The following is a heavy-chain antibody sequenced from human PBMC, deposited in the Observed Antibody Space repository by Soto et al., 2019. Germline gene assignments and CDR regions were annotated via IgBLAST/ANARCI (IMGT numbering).Heavy chain of an antibody. CDR1: GGSISSYY. V-gene: IGHV4-59*01. CDR3: ARDGGLGAIGAFDI. CDR2: IYYSGST. D-gene: IGHD1-26*01. J-gene: IGHJ3*02. Sequence: PSETLSLTCTVSGGSISSYYWSWIRQPPGKGLEWIGYIYYSGSTNYNPSLKSRVTISVDTSKNQFSLKLSSVTAADTAVYYCARDGGLGAIGAFDIWGQGTMVTVS.